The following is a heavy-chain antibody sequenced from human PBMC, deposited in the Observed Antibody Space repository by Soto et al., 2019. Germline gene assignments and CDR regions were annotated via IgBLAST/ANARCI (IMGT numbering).Heavy chain of an antibody. Sequence: GSLRLSCATSDFTISPYWMTWVRQTPGQGLEFVANIKEDGSVTNYVDSVKGRFTISRGNAKNSLYLQMNSLRAEDSAVYYCGTDQWGGAFDLWGHETTFTLSS. J-gene: IGHJ3*01. CDR1: DFTISPYW. CDR2: IKEDGSVT. CDR3: GTDQWGGAFDL. D-gene: IGHD3-10*01. V-gene: IGHV3-7*01.